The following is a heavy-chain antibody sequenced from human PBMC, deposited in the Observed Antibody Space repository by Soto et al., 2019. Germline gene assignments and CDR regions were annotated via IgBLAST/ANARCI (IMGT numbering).Heavy chain of an antibody. D-gene: IGHD3-3*01. V-gene: IGHV1-18*01. CDR3: ARYSKARFLEWLPSSSYYYYGMDV. CDR2: ISAYNGNT. J-gene: IGHJ6*02. Sequence: KVSCKASGYTFTSYGISWVRQAPGQGLEWMGWISAYNGNTNYAQKLQGRVTMTTDTSTSTAYMELRSLRSDDTAVYYCARYSKARFLEWLPSSSYYYYGMDVWGQGTTVTVS. CDR1: GYTFTSYG.